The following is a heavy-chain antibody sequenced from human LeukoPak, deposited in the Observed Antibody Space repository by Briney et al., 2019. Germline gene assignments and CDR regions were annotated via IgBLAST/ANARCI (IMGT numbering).Heavy chain of an antibody. CDR2: ISTFGNTI. Sequence: GGSLRLSCAASGFTFRDHYMSWIRQAPGKGLEWVSYISTFGNTINYADSVKGRFTISRDNARNSLSLQMNSLRAEDTAVYYCAREGYFDSSGPSGWGQGTLVTVSS. V-gene: IGHV3-11*04. CDR3: AREGYFDSSGPSG. J-gene: IGHJ4*02. CDR1: GFTFRDHY. D-gene: IGHD3-22*01.